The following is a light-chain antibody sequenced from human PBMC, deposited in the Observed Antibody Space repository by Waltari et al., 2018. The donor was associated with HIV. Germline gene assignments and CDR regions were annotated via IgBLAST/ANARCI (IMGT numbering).Light chain of an antibody. J-gene: IGLJ2*01. CDR2: DVT. CDR1: KSDIGS. Sequence: QSALTQPASVSGSPGQSITIACTATKSDIGSVSWYQQHPGKAPRLLIYDVTNRLSVVPSRFSGSKSAYTASLTISGLQAEYEADYYCSSYTDSDTHVIFGGGTRLT. V-gene: IGLV2-14*03. CDR3: SSYTDSDTHVI.